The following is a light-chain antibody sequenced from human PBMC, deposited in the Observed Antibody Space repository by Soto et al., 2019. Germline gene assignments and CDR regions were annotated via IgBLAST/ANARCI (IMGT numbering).Light chain of an antibody. CDR1: QSIRNY. CDR3: QQRSNWPPWT. V-gene: IGKV3-11*01. Sequence: EIMLTQSPATLSLYPGERATLSCRASQSIRNYLAWYRQKPGQAPSLLIYDACNRATGIPARFSGSGSGTDFTLTISSLEPEDFAVYYCQQRSNWPPWTFGQGTKVDI. CDR2: DAC. J-gene: IGKJ1*01.